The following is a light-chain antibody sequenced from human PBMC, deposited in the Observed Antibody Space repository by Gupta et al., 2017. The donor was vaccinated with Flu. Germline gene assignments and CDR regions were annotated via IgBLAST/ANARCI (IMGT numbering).Light chain of an antibody. CDR2: GAS. J-gene: IGKJ2*01. CDR1: QSVNNNL. CDR3: QQYGNSVYT. V-gene: IGKV3-20*01. Sequence: EIVLTQSPGTMSLSPGERATRSCRASQSVNNNLLTWYQQKPGQAPRLLIYGASSRATGIPDRFSGSGSGTDFTLTIRRLKPEDFAVYYCQQYGNSVYTFGQGTKLEIK.